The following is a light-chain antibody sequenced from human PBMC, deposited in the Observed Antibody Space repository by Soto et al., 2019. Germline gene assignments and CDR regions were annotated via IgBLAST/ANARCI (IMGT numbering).Light chain of an antibody. CDR3: TSWTTSTTMI. J-gene: IGLJ2*01. CDR1: RSDIGAYNF. V-gene: IGLV2-14*03. Sequence: QSVLTQPASVSGSPGQSITISCTGTRSDIGAYNFVSWYQQHPGEVPKLILYDVNVRPSGVSNRFSGSKSGNTASLTISGLHEEDEADYYCTSWTTSTTMIFGGGTKLTVL. CDR2: DVN.